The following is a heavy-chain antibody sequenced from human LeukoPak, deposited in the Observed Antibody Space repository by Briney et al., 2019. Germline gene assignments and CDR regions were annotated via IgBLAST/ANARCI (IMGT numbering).Heavy chain of an antibody. Sequence: ASVKVSCKASGYTFTGYYMHWVRQAPGQGLEWMGWINPNSGGTNYAQKFQGRVTMTRDTSISTAYMELSRLGSDDTAVYYCARDHPGRIPDSRFWSGRNYNWFDPWGQGTLVTVSS. CDR2: INPNSGGT. CDR3: ARDHPGRIPDSRFWSGRNYNWFDP. J-gene: IGHJ5*02. D-gene: IGHD3-3*01. CDR1: GYTFTGYY. V-gene: IGHV1-2*02.